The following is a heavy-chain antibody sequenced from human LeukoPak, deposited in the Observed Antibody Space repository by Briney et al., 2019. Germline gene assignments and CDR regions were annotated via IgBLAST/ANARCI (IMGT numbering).Heavy chain of an antibody. CDR3: AGGGHDIVVVPAARHSWGQSGDY. Sequence: GGSLRLSCAASGFTFSSYWMSWVRQAPGKGLEWVANIRQDGSEKYYVDSVKGRFTISRDNAKNSLYLQMNSLRAEDTAVYYCAGGGHDIVVVPAARHSWGQSGDYWGQGTLVTVSS. CDR2: IRQDGSEK. CDR1: GFTFSSYW. D-gene: IGHD2-2*01. V-gene: IGHV3-7*01. J-gene: IGHJ4*02.